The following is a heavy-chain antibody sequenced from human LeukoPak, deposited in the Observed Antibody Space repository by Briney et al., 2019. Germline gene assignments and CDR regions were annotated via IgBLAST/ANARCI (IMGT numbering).Heavy chain of an antibody. CDR2: MNPNSGNT. V-gene: IGHV1-8*01. Sequence: ASVKVSCKASGYTFTSYDINWVRQATGQGLEWMGWMNPNSGNTGYAQKFQGRVTMTRNTSISTAYMELSSLRSEDTAVYYRARGGAAGYYYYYMDVWGKGTTVTVSS. CDR3: ARGGAAGYYYYYMDV. J-gene: IGHJ6*03. D-gene: IGHD6-13*01. CDR1: GYTFTSYD.